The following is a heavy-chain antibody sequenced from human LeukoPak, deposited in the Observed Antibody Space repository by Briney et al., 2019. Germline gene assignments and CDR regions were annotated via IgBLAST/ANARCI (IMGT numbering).Heavy chain of an antibody. D-gene: IGHD2-15*01. Sequence: GGSLRLSCAASGFTFSNYWMGWVRQAPGKGLEWVANIKQDGSEKCYVDSVKGRFTISRDNAKNSLYLQMNSLRAEDTAVYYCARDRWELLSNSYHYCGLDVWGQGTTVTVSS. V-gene: IGHV3-7*01. CDR2: IKQDGSEK. J-gene: IGHJ6*02. CDR1: GFTFSNYW. CDR3: ARDRWELLSNSYHYCGLDV.